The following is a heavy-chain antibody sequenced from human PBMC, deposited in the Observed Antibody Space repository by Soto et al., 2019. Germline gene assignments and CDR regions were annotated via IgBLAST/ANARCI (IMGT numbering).Heavy chain of an antibody. CDR3: ARVGPKIVVVKRYGMDV. CDR2: INHSGST. V-gene: IGHV4-34*01. D-gene: IGHD3-22*01. CDR1: GGSFSGYY. J-gene: IGHJ6*02. Sequence: QVQLQQWGAGLLKPSETLSLTCAVYGGSFSGYYWSWIRQPPGKGLEWIGEINHSGSTNYNPSLKSRVTISVDTSKNQFSLKLSPVTAADTAVYYCARVGPKIVVVKRYGMDVWGQGTTVTVSS.